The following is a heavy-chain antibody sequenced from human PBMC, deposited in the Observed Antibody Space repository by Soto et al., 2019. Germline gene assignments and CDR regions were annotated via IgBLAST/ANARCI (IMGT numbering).Heavy chain of an antibody. CDR3: ARDYGSGSYYNPGFDY. CDR2: ISGSGGST. CDR1: GFTFSSYA. Sequence: GGSLRLSCAASGFTFSSYAMSWVRQAPGKGLEWVSAISGSGGSTYYADSVKGRFTISRDNSRNTLYLQMNSLRAEDTAVYYCARDYGSGSYYNPGFDYWGQGTLVTVSS. D-gene: IGHD3-10*01. V-gene: IGHV3-23*01. J-gene: IGHJ4*02.